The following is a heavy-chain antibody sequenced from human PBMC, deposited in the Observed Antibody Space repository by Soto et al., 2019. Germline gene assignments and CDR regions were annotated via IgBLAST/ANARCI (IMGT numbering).Heavy chain of an antibody. CDR3: ARGRYCLTGRCFPNWFDS. Sequence: TLSLTCSVSGDSISTVDYFWAWIRQPPGQALEYIGYIYKSATTYYNPSFEGRVAISLDTSKSHFSLNVTSVTAADTAVYFCARGRYCLTGRCFPNWFDSWGQGTLVT. D-gene: IGHD2-15*01. J-gene: IGHJ5*01. CDR1: GDSISTVDYF. CDR2: IYKSATT. V-gene: IGHV4-30-4*01.